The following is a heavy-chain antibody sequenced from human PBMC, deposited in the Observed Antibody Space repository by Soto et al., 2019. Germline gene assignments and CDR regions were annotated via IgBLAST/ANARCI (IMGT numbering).Heavy chain of an antibody. CDR1: GITFTNAW. CDR3: TKDGGVGPYPLFVD. Sequence: GGSLRLSCSVSGITFTNAWMGWVRQAPGKGLEWIGRLKSRRAGGTSDYAAPVKGRFSISKDESKNTLYLQMNSLKTEDTAVYHCTKDGGVGPYPLFVDWGQGTLVTVSS. D-gene: IGHD3-3*01. CDR2: LKSRRAGGTS. J-gene: IGHJ4*02. V-gene: IGHV3-15*01.